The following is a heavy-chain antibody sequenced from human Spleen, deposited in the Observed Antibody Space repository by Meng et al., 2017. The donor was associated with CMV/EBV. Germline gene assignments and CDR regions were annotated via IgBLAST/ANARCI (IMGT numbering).Heavy chain of an antibody. CDR2: ISSTTTTI. D-gene: IGHD6-19*01. V-gene: IGHV3-21*01. Sequence: GGSLRLSCAASGFTFSTYSMNWVRQAPGKGLEWVASISSTTTTIYYADSVKGRFAISRDNAKKSQYLRMNSLRADDTAVYYCARVPPYSSGWYDYWGQGTQVTVSS. J-gene: IGHJ4*02. CDR1: GFTFSTYS. CDR3: ARVPPYSSGWYDY.